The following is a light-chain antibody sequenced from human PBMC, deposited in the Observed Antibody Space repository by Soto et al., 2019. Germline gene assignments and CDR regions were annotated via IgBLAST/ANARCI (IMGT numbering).Light chain of an antibody. V-gene: IGKV1-5*03. Sequence: DIQMTQSPSTLSASVGDRVTITCRASQSISSWLAWYQQKPGKAPKLLIYKASTLESGVTSRFSGSGSGTEFTLTISSLQPDDFATYYCQQHSSYLFTFGPGTKVDIK. CDR1: QSISSW. J-gene: IGKJ3*01. CDR2: KAS. CDR3: QQHSSYLFT.